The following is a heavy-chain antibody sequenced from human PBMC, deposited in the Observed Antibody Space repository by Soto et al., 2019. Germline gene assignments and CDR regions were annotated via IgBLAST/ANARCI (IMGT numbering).Heavy chain of an antibody. CDR1: GFTFSSYG. Sequence: GGSLRLSCAASGFTFSSYGMHWVRQAPGKGLEWVAVISYDGYDKYYADSVKGRFTISRDNSKNTLYLQMNSLRAEDTAVYYCAKDSGRGSADYYFDYWGQGTLVTVSS. J-gene: IGHJ4*02. D-gene: IGHD3-10*01. CDR3: AKDSGRGSADYYFDY. V-gene: IGHV3-30*18. CDR2: ISYDGYDK.